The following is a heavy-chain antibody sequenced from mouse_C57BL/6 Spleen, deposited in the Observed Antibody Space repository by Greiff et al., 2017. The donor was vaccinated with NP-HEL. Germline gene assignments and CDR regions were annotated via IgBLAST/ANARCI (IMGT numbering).Heavy chain of an antibody. CDR3: ARDYYGHFDY. CDR2: INPNNGGT. CDR1: GYTFTDYN. D-gene: IGHD1-2*01. Sequence: VQLKESGPELVKPGASVKIPCKASGYTFTDYNMDWVKQSHGKSLEWIGDINPNNGGTIYNQKFKGKATLTVDKSSSTAYMERRSLTSEDTAVYYCARDYYGHFDYWGQGTTLTVSS. J-gene: IGHJ2*01. V-gene: IGHV1-18*01.